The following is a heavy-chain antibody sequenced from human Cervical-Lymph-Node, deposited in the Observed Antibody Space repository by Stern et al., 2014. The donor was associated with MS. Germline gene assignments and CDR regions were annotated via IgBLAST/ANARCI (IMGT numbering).Heavy chain of an antibody. CDR1: GFTFSSYW. D-gene: IGHD2-8*01. CDR2: IGSDGSDP. CDR3: AREYEVYSIQAYYGMDV. J-gene: IGHJ6*02. Sequence: EVQLVESGGGFVRPGGSLRLSCAASGFTFSSYWMHWVRQVPGKGLVWVSRIGSDGSDPIYADSVKGRFTISRDNSRNTVYLQMNRLRAEDTAVYFCAREYEVYSIQAYYGMDVWGQGTTVIVSS. V-gene: IGHV3-74*02.